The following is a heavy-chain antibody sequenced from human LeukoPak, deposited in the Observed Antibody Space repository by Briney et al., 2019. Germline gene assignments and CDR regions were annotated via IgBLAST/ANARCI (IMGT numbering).Heavy chain of an antibody. CDR1: GFTFSTYA. Sequence: PGGSLRLSCAASGFTFSTYAMHWVRQAPGKGLEWVAVIWYDGSNTYHVDSVKGRFTISRDNSKNMLFLQMNSLRAEDTAVYYCAKTPNCTNGVCYTPFDYWGQGTLVTVSS. J-gene: IGHJ4*02. V-gene: IGHV3-33*06. CDR2: IWYDGSNT. CDR3: AKTPNCTNGVCYTPFDY. D-gene: IGHD2-8*01.